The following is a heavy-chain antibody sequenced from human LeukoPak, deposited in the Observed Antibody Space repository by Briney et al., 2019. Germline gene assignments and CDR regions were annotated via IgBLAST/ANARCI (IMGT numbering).Heavy chain of an antibody. D-gene: IGHD4-17*01. Sequence: SETLSLTCAVYGGSFSGSYWTWIRQPSGKGLEWIGEINHSGSTNYNPSLKSRVTISLDTSKNQFSLRLSSVTAADTAVYYCARVMTTVTTFKTYSYGMDVWGQGTTVTVSS. CDR1: GGSFSGSY. V-gene: IGHV4-34*01. CDR2: INHSGST. CDR3: ARVMTTVTTFKTYSYGMDV. J-gene: IGHJ6*02.